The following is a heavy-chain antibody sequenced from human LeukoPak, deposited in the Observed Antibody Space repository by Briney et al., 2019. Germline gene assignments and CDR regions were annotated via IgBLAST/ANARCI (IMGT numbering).Heavy chain of an antibody. D-gene: IGHD2-15*01. CDR1: GGSFSGYY. Sequence: SSETLSLTCAVYGGSFSGYYWSWIRQPPGKGLEWIGEINHSGSTNYNPSLKSRVTISVDTSKNQFSLKLSSVTAADTAVYYCARGLKVVVAAPPNWFDPWGQGTLVTVSS. CDR3: ARGLKVVVAAPPNWFDP. J-gene: IGHJ5*02. CDR2: INHSGST. V-gene: IGHV4-34*01.